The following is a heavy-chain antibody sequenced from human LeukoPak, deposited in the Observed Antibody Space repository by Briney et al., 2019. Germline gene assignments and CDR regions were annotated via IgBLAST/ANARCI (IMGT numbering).Heavy chain of an antibody. V-gene: IGHV3-33*06. CDR3: AKSRYYYDSSGYSPFDY. CDR2: IWYDGSNK. Sequence: GGSLRLSCAASGFTFSSYGMHWVRQAPGKGLEWVAVIWYDGSNKYYADSVKGRFTISRDNSKNTLYLQMNSLRAEDTAVYYCAKSRYYYDSSGYSPFDYWGQGTLVTVSS. J-gene: IGHJ4*02. D-gene: IGHD3-22*01. CDR1: GFTFSSYG.